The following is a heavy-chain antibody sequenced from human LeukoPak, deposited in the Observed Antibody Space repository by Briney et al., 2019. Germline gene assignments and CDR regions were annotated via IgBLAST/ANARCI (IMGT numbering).Heavy chain of an antibody. V-gene: IGHV3-30*18. CDR1: VFTFNTYC. J-gene: IGHJ4*02. CDR3: AKEFNRGLPDY. Sequence: GGCMRLSCAASVFTFNTYCIHWVRQAPCKGLEWVAVISYDGSNEYYADSVKGRFTISRDNSKNTLYLQMSSLRAEDTAVYYCAKEFNRGLPDYWGQGTLVTVPS. CDR2: ISYDGSNE. D-gene: IGHD2-21*01.